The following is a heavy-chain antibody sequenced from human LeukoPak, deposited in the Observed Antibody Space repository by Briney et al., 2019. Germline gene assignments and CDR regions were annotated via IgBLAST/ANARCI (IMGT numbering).Heavy chain of an antibody. CDR3: AREGRLMSDTTVHP. D-gene: IGHD2/OR15-2a*01. V-gene: IGHV1-18*01. Sequence: ASVKVSCKASGYTFTNYAVSWVRQAPGQTLEWMGWVSAYSGNTNYAQNFHDRLTMTTDTSTSTAYMELRSLTSEDTAVSYCAREGRLMSDTTVHPWGQGTLVTVSP. J-gene: IGHJ5*02. CDR1: GYTFTNYA. CDR2: VSAYSGNT.